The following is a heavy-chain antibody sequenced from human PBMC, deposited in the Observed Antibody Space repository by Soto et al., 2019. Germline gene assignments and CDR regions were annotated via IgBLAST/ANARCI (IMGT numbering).Heavy chain of an antibody. CDR1: GGSISSGDYY. D-gene: IGHD3-22*01. CDR2: IYYSGGT. J-gene: IGHJ5*02. V-gene: IGHV4-30-4*01. CDR3: ARTSITMIVVALPNWFDP. Sequence: SETLSLTCTVSGGSISSGDYYWSWIRQPPGKGLEWIGYIYYSGGTYYNPSLKSRVTISVDTSKNQFSLKLSSVTAADTAVYYCARTSITMIVVALPNWFDPWGQGTLVTVSS.